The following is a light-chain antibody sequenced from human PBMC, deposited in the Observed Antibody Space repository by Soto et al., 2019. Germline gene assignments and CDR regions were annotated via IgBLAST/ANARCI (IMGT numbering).Light chain of an antibody. J-gene: IGKJ3*01. CDR1: QGMRNF. CDR3: QQYSSVPV. V-gene: IGKV1-27*01. Sequence: DIQMTQSPTSLSASVGDRVTITCRASQGMRNFVTWYQQKPGKAPKLRIYAASTLQSGVPSRFSGSGSGTDLPLNIISLQPADVANYSCQQYSSVPVFGPGTKVEIK. CDR2: AAS.